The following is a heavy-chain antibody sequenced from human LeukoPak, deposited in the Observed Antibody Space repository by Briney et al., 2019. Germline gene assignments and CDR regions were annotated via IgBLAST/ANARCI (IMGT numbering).Heavy chain of an antibody. D-gene: IGHD3-16*02. Sequence: SQTLSLTCTVSGVSISYATYHWTRNPQSAGQGLVWIILISESGTTNSNPSNKSRVTISIDTTKNQFLLKQTSVTAADSADYSCARLLGPLDYVWGSSRSKWGQGTLVTVSS. CDR3: ARLLGPLDYVWGSSRSK. CDR2: ISESGTT. V-gene: IGHV4-61*02. J-gene: IGHJ4*02. CDR1: GVSISYATYH.